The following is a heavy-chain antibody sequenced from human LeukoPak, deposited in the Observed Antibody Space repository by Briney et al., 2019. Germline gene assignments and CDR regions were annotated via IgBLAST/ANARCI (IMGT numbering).Heavy chain of an antibody. V-gene: IGHV4-34*01. CDR3: ARASWYYGSGSHFDY. D-gene: IGHD3-10*01. Sequence: SETLSLTCAVYGGSFSGYYWSWIRQPPGKGLEWIGEINHSGSTNYNPSLKSRVTISVDPSKNQFSLKLSSVTAADTAVYYCARASWYYGSGSHFDYWGQGTLVTVSS. J-gene: IGHJ4*02. CDR2: INHSGST. CDR1: GGSFSGYY.